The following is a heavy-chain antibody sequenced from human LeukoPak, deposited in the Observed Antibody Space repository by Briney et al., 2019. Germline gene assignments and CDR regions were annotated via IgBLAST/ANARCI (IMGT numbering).Heavy chain of an antibody. Sequence: ASVTVSCTASGYTFTSYYMHWVRQAPGQGLEWMGIINPSGGSTSYAQKFQGRVTMTRDTSTSTVYMELSSLRSEDTAVYYCARGLSYCGGDCYIDYWGQGTLVTVSS. V-gene: IGHV1-46*03. CDR3: ARGLSYCGGDCYIDY. J-gene: IGHJ4*02. D-gene: IGHD2-21*01. CDR1: GYTFTSYY. CDR2: INPSGGST.